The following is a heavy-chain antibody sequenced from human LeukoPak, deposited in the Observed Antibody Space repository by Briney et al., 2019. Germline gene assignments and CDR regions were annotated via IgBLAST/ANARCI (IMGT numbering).Heavy chain of an antibody. CDR2: ISYDGSDK. V-gene: IGHV3-30*03. D-gene: IGHD5-18*01. CDR1: GFTFSYYG. Sequence: GGSLRLSCAASGFTFSYYGMHWVRQAPGKGLEWVALISYDGSDKYYADSVKGRFTISRDNSKNTLYLQMSSLGAEDTALYYCARDNTAMAYYFDYWGQGTLVTVSS. CDR3: ARDNTAMAYYFDY. J-gene: IGHJ4*02.